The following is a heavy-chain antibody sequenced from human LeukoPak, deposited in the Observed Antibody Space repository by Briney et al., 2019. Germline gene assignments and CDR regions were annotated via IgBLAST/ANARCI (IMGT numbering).Heavy chain of an antibody. D-gene: IGHD5-24*01. Sequence: SETLSLTCTVSGGSISSGDYYWSWIRQPPGEGLEWIGYIYYSGTTFYNPSLKSRPTISVDTSKNQFSLKVSSVTAADTAVCYGARNQDGYANFDYWGQGTLVTVSS. CDR1: GGSISSGDYY. V-gene: IGHV4-30-4*01. CDR2: IYYSGTT. CDR3: ARNQDGYANFDY. J-gene: IGHJ4*02.